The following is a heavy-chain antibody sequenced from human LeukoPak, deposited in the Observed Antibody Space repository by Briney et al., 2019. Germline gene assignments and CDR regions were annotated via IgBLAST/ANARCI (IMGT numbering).Heavy chain of an antibody. CDR3: AKDAAGGLCYFDY. CDR2: IQNDGINT. CDR1: GFTFSSYN. D-gene: IGHD6-25*01. J-gene: IGHJ4*02. Sequence: GGSLRLSCATSGFTFSSYNMHWVRQAPGKGLEWVAFIQNDGINTYYADSVKGRFTISRDNSKNTLYLQMNSLRAEDTTVYYCAKDAAGGLCYFDYWGQGTLVTVSS. V-gene: IGHV3-30*02.